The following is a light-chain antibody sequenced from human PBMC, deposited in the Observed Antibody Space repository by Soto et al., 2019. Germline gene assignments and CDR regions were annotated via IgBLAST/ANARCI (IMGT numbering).Light chain of an antibody. Sequence: EIVLTQSPGTLSLSPGERATLSCRASHSVTSRYLAWYQQKPGQAPRLLIYGAYSRATGIPDRFSGSGSGTDFTLPISRLEPEDVAVYYCQQYGSSPPYTFGQGTKLEIK. V-gene: IGKV3-20*01. J-gene: IGKJ2*01. CDR2: GAY. CDR1: HSVTSRY. CDR3: QQYGSSPPYT.